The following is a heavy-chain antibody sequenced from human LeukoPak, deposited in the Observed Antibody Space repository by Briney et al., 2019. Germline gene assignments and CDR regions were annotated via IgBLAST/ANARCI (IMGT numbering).Heavy chain of an antibody. Sequence: GGSLRLSCAASGFTFSSYAMHWVRQAPGKGLEWVAVISYDGSNKYYADSVKGRFTISRDNSKNTLYLQMNSLRAEDTAVYYCAREMDSSSWKTNYYYYGMDVWGQGTTVTVSS. V-gene: IGHV3-30-3*01. D-gene: IGHD6-13*01. CDR1: GFTFSSYA. CDR3: AREMDSSSWKTNYYYYGMDV. CDR2: ISYDGSNK. J-gene: IGHJ6*02.